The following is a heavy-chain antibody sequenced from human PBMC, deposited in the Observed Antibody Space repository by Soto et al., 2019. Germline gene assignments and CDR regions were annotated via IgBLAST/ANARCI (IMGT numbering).Heavy chain of an antibody. J-gene: IGHJ3*02. CDR1: GYTFTGYY. D-gene: IGHD3-22*01. Sequence: GASVKVSCRASGYTFTGYYMHWVRQAPGQGLEWMGWINPNSGGTNYAQKFQGWVTMTRDTSISTAYMELSRLRSDDTAVYYCAREGAFTYYYDSSGPDGRRGVAFDIWGQGTMVTVSS. V-gene: IGHV1-2*04. CDR3: AREGAFTYYYDSSGPDGRRGVAFDI. CDR2: INPNSGGT.